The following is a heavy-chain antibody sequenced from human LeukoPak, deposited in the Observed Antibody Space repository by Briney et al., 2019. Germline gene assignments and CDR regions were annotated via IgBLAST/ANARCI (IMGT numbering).Heavy chain of an antibody. D-gene: IGHD2-2*01. J-gene: IGHJ5*02. CDR2: TYYRSTWYN. CDR1: GDSFASNSVT. CDR3: ARRLTQYDCFDP. Sequence: SQTLSLTCAISGDSFASNSVTWNWIRQSPSRGLEWLGRTYYRSTWYNDYAVSVRGRITVNPDTSKNQFSLHLNSVTPEDTAVYYCARRLTQYDCFDPWGQGILVTVSS. V-gene: IGHV6-1*01.